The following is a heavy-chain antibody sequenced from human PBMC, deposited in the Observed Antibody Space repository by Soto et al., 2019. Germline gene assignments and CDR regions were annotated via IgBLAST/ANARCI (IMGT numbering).Heavy chain of an antibody. CDR3: GRGRSGQIVVFY. CDR1: GYTFTGHY. V-gene: IGHV1-2*02. J-gene: IGHJ4*02. CDR2: IGPESGAT. D-gene: IGHD5-12*01. Sequence: QVHLVQSGAEVKKPGASVKVSCKASGYTFTGHYIHWVRQAPEQGPEWMGEIGPESGATRYAQKFQGRVTMIRDMSITTVYMELSNLSPDDTAVYYCGRGRSGQIVVFYWGQGTPVTVSS.